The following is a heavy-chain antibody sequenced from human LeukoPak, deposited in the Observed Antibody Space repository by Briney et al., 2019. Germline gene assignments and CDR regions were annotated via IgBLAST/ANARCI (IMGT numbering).Heavy chain of an antibody. CDR3: ARDYDFWSGYYLGD. Sequence: ASVKVSCKASGYTFTGYYMHWVRQAPGQGLEWMGWINPNSGGTNYAQKFQGRVTMTRDTSISTAYMELSRLRSDDTAVYHCARDYDFWSGYYLGDWGQGTLVTVSS. CDR1: GYTFTGYY. V-gene: IGHV1-2*02. J-gene: IGHJ4*02. CDR2: INPNSGGT. D-gene: IGHD3-3*01.